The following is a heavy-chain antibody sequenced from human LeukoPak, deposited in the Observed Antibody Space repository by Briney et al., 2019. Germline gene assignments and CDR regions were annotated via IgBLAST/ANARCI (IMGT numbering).Heavy chain of an antibody. CDR3: TRGRVYYDSSGYYFPWYFDL. Sequence: SETRSLTFAVYGGSFSGYYWSWIRQPPGKGLEWIGEINHSGITNYNPSLKSRITISVDTSKNQFSLKLSSVTAADTAVYYCTRGRVYYDSSGYYFPWYFDLWGRGSLVTVSS. V-gene: IGHV4-34*01. J-gene: IGHJ2*01. CDR2: INHSGIT. D-gene: IGHD3-22*01. CDR1: GGSFSGYY.